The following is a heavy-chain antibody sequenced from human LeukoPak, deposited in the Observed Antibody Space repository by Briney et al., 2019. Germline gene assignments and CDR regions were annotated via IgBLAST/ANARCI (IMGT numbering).Heavy chain of an antibody. CDR2: INPNSGGT. CDR3: ARVGRGYGSGRHFDY. D-gene: IGHD3-10*01. CDR1: GYTFTGYY. J-gene: IGHJ4*02. Sequence: ASVKVSCKASGYTFTGYYMHWVRQAPGQGLEWMGWINPNSGGTNYAQRFQGRVTMTRDTSISTAYMELSSLRSEDTAVYYCARVGRGYGSGRHFDYWGQGTLVTVSS. V-gene: IGHV1-2*02.